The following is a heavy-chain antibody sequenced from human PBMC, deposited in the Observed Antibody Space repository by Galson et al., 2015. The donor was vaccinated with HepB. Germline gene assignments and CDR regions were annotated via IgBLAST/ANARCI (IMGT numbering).Heavy chain of an antibody. CDR3: ARDQGIVVVPADTPAGMDV. V-gene: IGHV3-33*01. J-gene: IGHJ6*02. CDR1: GFTFSSYG. D-gene: IGHD2-2*01. CDR2: IWYDGSNK. Sequence: SLRLSCAASGFTFSSYGMHWVRQAPGKGLEWVAVIWYDGSNKYYADSVKGRFTISRDNSKNTLYLQMNSLRAEDTAVYYCARDQGIVVVPADTPAGMDVWGQGTTVTVSS.